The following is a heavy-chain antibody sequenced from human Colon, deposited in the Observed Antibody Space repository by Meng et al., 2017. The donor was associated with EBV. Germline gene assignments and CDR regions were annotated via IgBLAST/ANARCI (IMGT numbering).Heavy chain of an antibody. V-gene: IGHV4-30-4*01. CDR1: GGSINSGDYS. CDR3: ARNYYFDY. CDR2: IYYTGST. Sequence: GPGLVQPSTTCSLPCTVSGGSINSGDYSWSSIRQPPGKGLEWIGYIYYTGSTYYNPSLKSRVTISMDTSKNQFSLRLSSVTAADTVVYYCARNYYFDYWGQGTLVTVSS. J-gene: IGHJ4*02.